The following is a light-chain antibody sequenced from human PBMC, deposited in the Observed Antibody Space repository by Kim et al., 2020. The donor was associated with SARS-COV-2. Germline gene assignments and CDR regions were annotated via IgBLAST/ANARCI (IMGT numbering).Light chain of an antibody. CDR2: GNR. V-gene: IGLV1-40*01. J-gene: IGLJ2*01. Sequence: ETVSCAGSGCNIGAGYDIQWYQQLPGTAPKLLIYGNRNRPSGVPDRFSGSRSGTSASQAITGLQAEDEADYYCQSYDSSLSGSEVFGGGTQLTVL. CDR3: QSYDSSLSGSEV. CDR1: GCNIGAGYD.